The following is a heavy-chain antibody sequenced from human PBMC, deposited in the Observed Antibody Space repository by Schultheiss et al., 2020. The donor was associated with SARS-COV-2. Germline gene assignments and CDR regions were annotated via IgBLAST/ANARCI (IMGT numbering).Heavy chain of an antibody. Sequence: GSLRLSCAASGFTFSDYYMSWIRQAPGKGLEWIGEINHSGRTNYNPSLKSRVSISIDTSKNQFSLKLNSVTPADTAVYYCARRYCSGTSCYTARWYYYMDVWGKGTTVTVSS. J-gene: IGHJ6*03. V-gene: IGHV4-34*01. CDR1: GFTFSDYY. CDR2: INHSGRT. CDR3: ARRYCSGTSCYTARWYYYMDV. D-gene: IGHD2-2*02.